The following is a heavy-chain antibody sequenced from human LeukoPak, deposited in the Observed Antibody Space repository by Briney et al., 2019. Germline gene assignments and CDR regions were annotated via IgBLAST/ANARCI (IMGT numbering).Heavy chain of an antibody. V-gene: IGHV4-59*01. J-gene: IGHJ4*02. CDR1: GGSISSYY. D-gene: IGHD3-22*01. CDR3: ARARLDSSGRFDY. Sequence: SETLPLTCTVSGGSISSYYWSWIRQSPGKGLEWIGYIYYGGSTDYNPSLKSRVTISKDTSKTQFSLRLSSVTAADTAVYYCARARLDSSGRFDYWGQGTLVTVSS. CDR2: IYYGGST.